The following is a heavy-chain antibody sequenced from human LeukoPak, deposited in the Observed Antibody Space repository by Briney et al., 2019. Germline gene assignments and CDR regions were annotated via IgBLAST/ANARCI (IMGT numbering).Heavy chain of an antibody. Sequence: GGSLRLSCAASGFTFSSYGMHWVRQAPGKGLEWVAVISYEGSITYYADSVKGRFAISRDSSQNTLYLQMSSLRAEDTAVYYCARDGELGVVVVATTDVAYYFDYWGQGTLVTVSS. CDR3: ARDGELGVVVVATTDVAYYFDY. CDR1: GFTFSSYG. V-gene: IGHV3-30*03. J-gene: IGHJ4*02. D-gene: IGHD2-15*01. CDR2: ISYEGSIT.